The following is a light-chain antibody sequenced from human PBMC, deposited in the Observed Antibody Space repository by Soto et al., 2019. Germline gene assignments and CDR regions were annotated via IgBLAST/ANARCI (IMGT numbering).Light chain of an antibody. CDR1: QSVSSS. J-gene: IGKJ1*01. Sequence: EIVMTQSPATLSVSPGERVTLSCRASQSVSSSLAWYQQKPGQSPRLLIHGASTRAIGIPARFSGSGSETEFTLTISSLQSEDFAVYYCQQYNNWWTFGQGTKVEIK. V-gene: IGKV3-15*01. CDR3: QQYNNWWT. CDR2: GAS.